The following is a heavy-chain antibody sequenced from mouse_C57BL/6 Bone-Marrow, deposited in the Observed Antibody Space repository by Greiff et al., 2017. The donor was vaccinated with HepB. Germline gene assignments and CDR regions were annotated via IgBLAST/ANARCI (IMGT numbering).Heavy chain of an antibody. J-gene: IGHJ4*01. CDR3: ERRYYSNYYAMDY. D-gene: IGHD2-5*01. CDR2: IYPRDGST. V-gene: IGHV1-85*01. Sequence: VQLQQSGPELVKPGASVKLSCKASGYTFTSYDINWVKQRPGQGLEWIGWIYPRDGSTKYNEKFKGKATLTVDTSSSTAYMELHRLTSEDSAVYVCERRYYSNYYAMDYWGQGTSVTVSS. CDR1: GYTFTSYD.